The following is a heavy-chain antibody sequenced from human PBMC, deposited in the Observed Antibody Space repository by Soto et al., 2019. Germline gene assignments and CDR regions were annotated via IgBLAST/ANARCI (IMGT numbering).Heavy chain of an antibody. J-gene: IGHJ3*02. CDR2: FDPEDGET. CDR3: ATYYYDSSGYLGGAFDI. CDR1: GYTLTELS. V-gene: IGHV1-24*01. D-gene: IGHD3-22*01. Sequence: ASVKVSCKVSGYTLTELSMHWVRQAPGKGLEWMGGFDPEDGETIYAQKFQGRVTMTEDTSTDTAYMELSSLRSEDTAVYYCATYYYDSSGYLGGAFDIWGHGTMVTVSS.